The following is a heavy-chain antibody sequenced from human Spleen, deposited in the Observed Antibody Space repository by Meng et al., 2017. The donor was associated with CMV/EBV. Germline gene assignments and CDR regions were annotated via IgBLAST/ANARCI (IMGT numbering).Heavy chain of an antibody. J-gene: IGHJ5*02. CDR2: IYYSGST. D-gene: IGHD1-26*01. Sequence: QVHLQESGPGLLKPSETLSLTCTVSGGSISSSSYYWGWIRQPPGKGLEWIGSIYYSGSTYYNPSLKSRVTISVDTSKNQFSLKLSSVTAADTAVYYCARGIVGNWFDPWGQGTLVT. V-gene: IGHV4-39*07. CDR1: GGSISSSSYY. CDR3: ARGIVGNWFDP.